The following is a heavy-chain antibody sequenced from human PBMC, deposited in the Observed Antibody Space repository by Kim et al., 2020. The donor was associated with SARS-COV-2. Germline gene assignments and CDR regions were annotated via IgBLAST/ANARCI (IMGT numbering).Heavy chain of an antibody. D-gene: IGHD5-18*01. J-gene: IGHJ4*02. CDR3: ARADTAMVLDY. CDR1: GFTFSSYA. CDR2: ISYDGSNK. Sequence: GGSLRLSCAASGFTFSSYAMHWVRQAPGKGLEWVAVISYDGSNKYYADSVKGRFTISRDNSKNTLYLQMNSLRAEDTAVYYCARADTAMVLDYWGQGTLVTVSS. V-gene: IGHV3-30*04.